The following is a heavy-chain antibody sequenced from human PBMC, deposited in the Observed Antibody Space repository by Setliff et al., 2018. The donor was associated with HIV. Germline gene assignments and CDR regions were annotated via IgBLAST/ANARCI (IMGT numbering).Heavy chain of an antibody. Sequence: SVKVSCKASGGTFSSYAISWVRQAPGQGLEWMGGIIPILGIANYAQKFQGRVTITADESTNTGYMELSSLRSEDTAVYYCARESACSSTSCPKVLDYWGQGTLVTVSS. J-gene: IGHJ4*02. D-gene: IGHD2-2*01. V-gene: IGHV1-69*10. CDR2: IIPILGIA. CDR1: GGTFSSYA. CDR3: ARESACSSTSCPKVLDY.